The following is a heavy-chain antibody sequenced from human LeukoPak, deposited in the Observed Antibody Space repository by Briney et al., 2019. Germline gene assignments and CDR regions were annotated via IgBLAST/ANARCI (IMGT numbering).Heavy chain of an antibody. CDR3: VRDGAVPGTSSIDY. J-gene: IGHJ4*02. Sequence: SQTLSLTCAVSGDSVSSSGAAWNWIRQSPSRGLEWLGRTYYRSKWYIDYAVFVKSRIAIIPDTSKNQFSLQLNSVTPEDTAVHYCVRDGAVPGTSSIDYWGQGAPVTVSS. CDR1: GDSVSSSGAA. V-gene: IGHV6-1*01. CDR2: TYYRSKWYI. D-gene: IGHD6-19*01.